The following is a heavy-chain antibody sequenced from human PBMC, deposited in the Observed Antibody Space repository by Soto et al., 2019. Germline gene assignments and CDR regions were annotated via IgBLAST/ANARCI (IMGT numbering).Heavy chain of an antibody. J-gene: IGHJ4*02. D-gene: IGHD6-13*01. Sequence: EVQLVESGGGLVQPGGSLRLSCAVSGFTFGSYWMNWVRLIPGKGLEWVAYIKPDGSATYYVDSVKGRFTISRDNSKNTLYLQMNSLRAEDTAVYYCAKDRERDAWYEDYWGQGTLVTVSS. V-gene: IGHV3-7*03. CDR1: GFTFGSYW. CDR2: IKPDGSAT. CDR3: AKDRERDAWYEDY.